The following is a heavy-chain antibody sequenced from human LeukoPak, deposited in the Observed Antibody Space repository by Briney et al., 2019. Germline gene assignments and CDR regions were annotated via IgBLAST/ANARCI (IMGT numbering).Heavy chain of an antibody. V-gene: IGHV3-48*03. CDR2: ISSSGSTI. CDR3: ARDPGGPYYFDY. J-gene: IGHJ4*02. D-gene: IGHD3-16*01. Sequence: GGSLRLSCAASGFTFSNYEMNWVRQAPGKGLEWVSYISSSGSTIYYADSVKGRFTISRDNAKNSLYLQMNSLRAEDTAVYYCARDPGGPYYFDYWGQGTLVTVSS. CDR1: GFTFSNYE.